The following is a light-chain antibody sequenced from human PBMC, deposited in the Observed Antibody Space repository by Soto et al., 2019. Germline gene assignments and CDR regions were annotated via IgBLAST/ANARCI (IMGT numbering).Light chain of an antibody. V-gene: IGLV1-44*01. J-gene: IGLJ2*01. Sequence: QAVVTQAPSASGTPGQRVIISCSGSSSNIGSNTVSWYQELPGTAPRLLVYSHNQRPSGVPDRFSGSKSGTSASLAVSGLQSDDEANYYCAAWDASLNAVVFGGGTQLTVL. CDR1: SSNIGSNT. CDR3: AAWDASLNAVV. CDR2: SHN.